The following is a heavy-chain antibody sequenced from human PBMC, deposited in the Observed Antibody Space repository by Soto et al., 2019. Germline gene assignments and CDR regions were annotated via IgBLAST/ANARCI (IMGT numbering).Heavy chain of an antibody. CDR2: ISYDGNNK. J-gene: IGHJ4*02. D-gene: IGHD2-2*01. CDR1: GFIFSSYA. V-gene: IGHV3-30-3*01. Sequence: QEQLVESGGGVVQPGRSLRLSCAASGFIFSSYAMHWVRQAPGKGLEWVALISYDGNNKYYADSVKGRFTISRDNSKNTMYLKMNSLRPDDKAVFYCGRCSSTSCHLGSDYWGQGTLVTVSS. CDR3: GRCSSTSCHLGSDY.